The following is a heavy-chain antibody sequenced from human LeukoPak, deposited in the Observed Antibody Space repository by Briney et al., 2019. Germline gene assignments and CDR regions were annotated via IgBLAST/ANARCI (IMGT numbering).Heavy chain of an antibody. J-gene: IGHJ4*02. CDR1: VLTFSSYW. Sequence: AGGSLTLSCAASVLTFSSYWMDWVRQAPGKGRVWVSRIKSEGTSTSYADSGKGRFTISRDNAENTLYLQMDSLRAEDTAVYYCAREGKPSGWFDYWGQGTLATVSS. CDR3: AREGKPSGWFDY. CDR2: IKSEGTST. V-gene: IGHV3-74*01. D-gene: IGHD6-19*01.